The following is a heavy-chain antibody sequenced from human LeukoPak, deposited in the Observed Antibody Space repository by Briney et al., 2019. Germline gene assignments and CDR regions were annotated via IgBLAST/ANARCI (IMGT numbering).Heavy chain of an antibody. J-gene: IGHJ4*02. V-gene: IGHV4-34*01. CDR1: GGSLSGDY. CDR2: INHSGST. CDR3: ARRYCSGSSCYGTYYFDY. Sequence: SETLSLTCAVYGGSLSGDYWSWIRQPPGKGLEWIGEINHSGSTYYNPSLKSRVTISVDTSNNQFSLKLSSVTAADTAVYYCARRYCSGSSCYGTYYFDYWGQGTLVTVSS. D-gene: IGHD2-15*01.